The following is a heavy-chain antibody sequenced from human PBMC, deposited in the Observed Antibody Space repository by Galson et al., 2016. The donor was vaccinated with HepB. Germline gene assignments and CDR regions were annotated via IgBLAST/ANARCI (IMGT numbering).Heavy chain of an antibody. V-gene: IGHV3-23*01. J-gene: IGHJ4*02. CDR2: ISDSGGRR. Sequence: SWVRQAPGTGLEWVSSISDSGGRRYYAASVNGRFTISRDNSKNTLFLQMNSLGAEDTAIYYCATSPLFDYWGQGTLLTVSS. CDR3: ATSPLFDY.